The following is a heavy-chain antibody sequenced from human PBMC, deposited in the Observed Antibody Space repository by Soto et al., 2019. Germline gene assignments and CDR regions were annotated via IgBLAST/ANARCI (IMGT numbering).Heavy chain of an antibody. Sequence: QPLLQESGPGLVKPSQDLSLTCTVSRGSITVHSYYWTWIGYIYHSGSTKYNPSLQSRVTISIDRSENQLSLKLTSVTAADTAVYYCARGYCTSTTCYRGMDVWDQGTTVTVSS. CDR1: RGSITVHSYY. D-gene: IGHD2-2*02. V-gene: IGHV4-30-2*01. CDR2: IYHSGST. CDR3: ARGYCTSTTCYRGMDV. J-gene: IGHJ6*02.